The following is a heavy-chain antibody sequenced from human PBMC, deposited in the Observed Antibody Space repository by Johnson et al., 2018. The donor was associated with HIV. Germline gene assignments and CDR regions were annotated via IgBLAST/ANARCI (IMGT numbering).Heavy chain of an antibody. V-gene: IGHV3-15*05. CDR2: IRSNTDGGAT. CDR3: AKAPNGNYGDAFDV. D-gene: IGHD1-7*01. J-gene: IGHJ3*01. Sequence: VQLVESGGGLVKPGGSLRLSCAASGFTFSDFYMSWIRQAPGKGLEWVGRIRSNTDGGATDYAAPVKGRFTISRDNSENSLYLQMNSLRADDTAVYYCAKAPNGNYGDAFDVWGQGTMLTVSS. CDR1: GFTFSDFY.